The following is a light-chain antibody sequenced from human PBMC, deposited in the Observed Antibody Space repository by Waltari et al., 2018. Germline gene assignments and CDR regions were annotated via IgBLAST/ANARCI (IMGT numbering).Light chain of an antibody. CDR2: EVY. Sequence: QSALTQPASVSGSPGQSITISCTGISSDLRDYNFVSWYQRYPGTAPKLILYEVYRRPSGVSVRFSGSRSGNTASLSISGLQADDEADYYCSSYTNSGTLFGGGTKLTVL. J-gene: IGLJ3*02. CDR3: SSYTNSGTL. CDR1: SSDLRDYNF. V-gene: IGLV2-14*01.